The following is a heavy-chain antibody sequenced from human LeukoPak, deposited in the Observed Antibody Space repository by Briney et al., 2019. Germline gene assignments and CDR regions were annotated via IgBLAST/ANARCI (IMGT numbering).Heavy chain of an antibody. V-gene: IGHV3-74*03. CDR3: ARDVDYHVTSECFDY. CDR2: INSDGSST. CDR1: GPTLSSYW. J-gene: IGHJ4*02. Sequence: GRSLRLAWAASGPTLSSYWMHSARQPPRNWMVWVSRINSDGSSTTYADSVKGRFTIARDNAKNTLYLQMNSLRPEDTAVYYCARDVDYHVTSECFDYWGQGTLVTVSS. D-gene: IGHD3-22*01.